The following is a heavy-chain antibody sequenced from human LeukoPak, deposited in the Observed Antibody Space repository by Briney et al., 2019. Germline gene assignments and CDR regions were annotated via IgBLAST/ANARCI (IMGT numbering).Heavy chain of an antibody. J-gene: IGHJ4*02. D-gene: IGHD3-22*01. CDR2: ISWSSGSI. CDR3: AKDFYYYDSSGVFDY. Sequence: LRLSCAASGFTFDDYAMHWVRQAPGKGLEWVSGISWSSGSIGYADSVKGRFTISRDNAKNSLYLQMNSLRAEDTALYYCAKDFYYYDSSGVFDYWGQGTLVTVSS. V-gene: IGHV3-9*01. CDR1: GFTFDDYA.